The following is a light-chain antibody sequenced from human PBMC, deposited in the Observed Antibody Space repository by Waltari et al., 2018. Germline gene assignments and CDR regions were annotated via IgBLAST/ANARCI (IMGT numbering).Light chain of an antibody. CDR1: KIGRKS. CDR3: QVWASGTYV. CDR2: RDI. J-gene: IGLJ1*01. Sequence: SYDLTDSISVSVALGQTAKIACGGNKIGRKSVHGYQQKPGQAPILVIYRDIRRPSGIPELFSGSNSGNTATLTISRAQVVDEADYFCQVWASGTYVFAGGTKLTVL. V-gene: IGLV3-9*01.